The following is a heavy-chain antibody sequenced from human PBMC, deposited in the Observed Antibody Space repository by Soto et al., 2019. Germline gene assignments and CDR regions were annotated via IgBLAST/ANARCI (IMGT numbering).Heavy chain of an antibody. J-gene: IGHJ5*02. Sequence: PSETLSLTCTVAGGSLSSGGYYWSWIRQHPGKGPQWIGYIYYSGITYYNPSLKSRVTISVDTSKNQFSLKLSSVTAADTAVYYCATWGQYSSSSGWFDPWGQGTMVTVSS. CDR3: ATWGQYSSSSGWFDP. D-gene: IGHD6-6*01. CDR2: IYYSGIT. CDR1: GGSLSSGGYY. V-gene: IGHV4-31*03.